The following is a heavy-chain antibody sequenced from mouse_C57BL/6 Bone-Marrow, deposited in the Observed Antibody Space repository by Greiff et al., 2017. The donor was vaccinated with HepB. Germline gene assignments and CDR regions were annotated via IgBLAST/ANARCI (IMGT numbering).Heavy chain of an antibody. CDR3: AISGYYYGSSPYWYFDV. J-gene: IGHJ1*03. Sequence: QVQLQQPGAELVRPGSSVKLSCKASGYTFTSYWMHWVKQRPIQGLEWIGNIDPSDSETHYNQKFKDKATLTVDKSSSTAYMQLSSLTSEDSAVYYCAISGYYYGSSPYWYFDVWGTGTTVTVSS. CDR1: GYTFTSYW. CDR2: IDPSDSET. D-gene: IGHD1-1*01. V-gene: IGHV1-52*01.